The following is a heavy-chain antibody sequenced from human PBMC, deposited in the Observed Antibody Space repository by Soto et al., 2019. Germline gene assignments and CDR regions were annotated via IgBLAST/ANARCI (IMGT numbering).Heavy chain of an antibody. D-gene: IGHD3-10*01. V-gene: IGHV4-30-2*01. CDR3: ARVWGGAFDI. J-gene: IGHJ3*02. Sequence: PSETLSLTCDVSGDTISTGGYTWAWIRQPPGKALEWIGYTYHSGNTYYNPSLKSRVTISVDTSKNQFSLKLSSVTAADTAVYYCARVWGGAFDIWGQGTMVTVSS. CDR1: GDTISTGGYT. CDR2: TYHSGNT.